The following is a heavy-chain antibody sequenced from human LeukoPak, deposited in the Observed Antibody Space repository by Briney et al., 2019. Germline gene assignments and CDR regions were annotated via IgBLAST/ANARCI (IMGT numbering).Heavy chain of an antibody. CDR1: GGSISSSSYY. Sequence: SETLSLTCTVSGGSISSSSYYWGWIRQPPGKGLEWIGSIYYSGSTYYNPSLKSRVTISVDTSKNQFSLKLSSVTAADTAVYYCARSGGPGQNWFDPWGQGTLVTVSS. J-gene: IGHJ5*02. CDR3: ARSGGPGQNWFDP. V-gene: IGHV4-39*07. CDR2: IYYSGST. D-gene: IGHD3-10*01.